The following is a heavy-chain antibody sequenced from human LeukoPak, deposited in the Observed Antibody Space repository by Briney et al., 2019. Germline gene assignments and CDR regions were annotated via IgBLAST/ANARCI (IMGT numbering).Heavy chain of an antibody. CDR3: ASTKHRVGYSSSWYSFYYYGMDV. CDR1: GYTFTSYD. J-gene: IGHJ6*02. CDR2: MNPNSGKT. Sequence: ASVKVSCTASGYTFTSYDINWVRQATGQGLEWMGWMNPNSGKTGYAQKFQGGVTMTRNTSISTAYMELSSLRSEDTAVYYCASTKHRVGYSSSWYSFYYYGMDVWGQGTTVSVSS. D-gene: IGHD6-13*01. V-gene: IGHV1-8*01.